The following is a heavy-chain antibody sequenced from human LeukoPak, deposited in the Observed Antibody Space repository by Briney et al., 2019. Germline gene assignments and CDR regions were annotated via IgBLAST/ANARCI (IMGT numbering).Heavy chain of an antibody. V-gene: IGHV3-9*01. CDR2: ISWNSVSV. CDR3: AKDTHSSAWYYFDY. CDR1: GFTFDDYA. Sequence: PGRSLRLSCAASGFTFDDYAMHCVRQAPGEGLEWVSGISWNSVSVVYADSVKGRFTISRDNAKNSLYLQMNSLRAEDTALYYCAKDTHSSAWYYFDYWGQGTLVTVSS. D-gene: IGHD6-19*01. J-gene: IGHJ4*02.